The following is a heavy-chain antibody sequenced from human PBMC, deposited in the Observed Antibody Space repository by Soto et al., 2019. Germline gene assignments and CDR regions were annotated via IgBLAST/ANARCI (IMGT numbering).Heavy chain of an antibody. V-gene: IGHV1-2*04. CDR2: INPNSGGT. CDR3: ARAAYDILTGYGAFDI. D-gene: IGHD3-9*01. Sequence: ASVKVSCKASGYTFTGYYMHWVRQAPGQGLEWMGWINPNSGGTNYAQKFQGWVTMTRDTSISTAYMELSRLRSDDTVFFYCARAAYDILTGYGAFDIWGQGTMVTVSS. J-gene: IGHJ3*02. CDR1: GYTFTGYY.